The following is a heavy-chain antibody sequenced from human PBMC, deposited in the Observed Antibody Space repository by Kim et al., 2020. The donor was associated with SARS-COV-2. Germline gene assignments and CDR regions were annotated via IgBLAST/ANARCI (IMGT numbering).Heavy chain of an antibody. CDR2: IKQDGSEK. V-gene: IGHV3-7*05. D-gene: IGHD3-10*01. J-gene: IGHJ3*02. Sequence: GGSLRLSCAASGFTFSSYWMSWVRQAPGKGLEWVANIKQDGSEKYYVDSVKGRFTISRDNAKKSMYLQMNSLRAEDTAVYYCATDRVWLGERPNAFDIWGQGTMVTVSS. CDR1: GFTFSSYW. CDR3: ATDRVWLGERPNAFDI.